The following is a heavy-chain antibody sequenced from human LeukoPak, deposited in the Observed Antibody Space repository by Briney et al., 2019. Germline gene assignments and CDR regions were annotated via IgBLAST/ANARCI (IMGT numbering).Heavy chain of an antibody. CDR1: GFTVSSNY. D-gene: IGHD2-15*01. CDR2: IYSGGST. Sequence: GGSLRLSCAASGFTVSSNYMSWVRQAPGKGLEWVSVIYSGGSTYYADSVKGRFTISRHNSKNTLYLQMNSLRAEDTAVYYCARLCSGGSCYLQGYWGQGTLVTVSS. J-gene: IGHJ4*02. CDR3: ARLCSGGSCYLQGY. V-gene: IGHV3-53*04.